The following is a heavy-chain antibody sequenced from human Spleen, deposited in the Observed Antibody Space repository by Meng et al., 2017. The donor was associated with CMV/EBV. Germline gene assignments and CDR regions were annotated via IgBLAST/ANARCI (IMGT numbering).Heavy chain of an antibody. J-gene: IGHJ4*02. CDR2: INSDGSVT. CDR3: ARNRGRGTYGEDYFDY. D-gene: IGHD3-10*01. CDR1: GFTFSNFW. Sequence: SGFTFSNFWRFWVRQAPGEGLEWVSRINSDGSVTAYPDSVKGRFTVSRDNAKKTLFLQLNGLRAEDTALYFCARNRGRGTYGEDYFDYWGQGTLVTVSS. V-gene: IGHV3-74*03.